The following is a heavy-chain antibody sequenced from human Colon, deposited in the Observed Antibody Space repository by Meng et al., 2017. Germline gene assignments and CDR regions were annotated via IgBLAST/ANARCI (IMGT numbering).Heavy chain of an antibody. V-gene: IGHV4-61*03. CDR2: VYYTGSA. Sequence: GQRRGAGPRWVRPSGTLSLACTRSGGSVCSPSYFWSWIRPTPGKGLVWIGYVYYTGSANYNPSLKSRVTISVDTSKNHFSLNLTSVTAADTAVYYCARGRGSYSSIDFWGQGTLVTVSS. J-gene: IGHJ4*02. D-gene: IGHD1-26*01. CDR3: ARGRGSYSSIDF. CDR1: GGSVCSPSYF.